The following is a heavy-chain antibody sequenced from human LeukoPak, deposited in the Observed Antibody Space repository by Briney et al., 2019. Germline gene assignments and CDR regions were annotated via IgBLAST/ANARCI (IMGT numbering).Heavy chain of an antibody. D-gene: IGHD6-13*01. CDR1: GGSFSGYY. CDR3: ARRSSSWYQVIDY. V-gene: IGHV4-34*01. Sequence: SETLSLTCAVSGGSFSGYYWSWIRQPPGKGLEWIGEINHSGSTNYNPSLKSRVTISVDTSKNQFSLKLSSVTAAHTAVYYCARRSSSWYQVIDYWGQGTLVTVSS. J-gene: IGHJ4*02. CDR2: INHSGST.